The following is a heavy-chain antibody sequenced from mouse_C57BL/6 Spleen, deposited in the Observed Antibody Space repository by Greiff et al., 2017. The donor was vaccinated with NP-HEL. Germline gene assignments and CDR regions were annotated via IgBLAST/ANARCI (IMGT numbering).Heavy chain of an antibody. CDR1: GYTFTSYW. Sequence: VKLQQPGADLVKPGASVKVSCKASGYTFTSYWMHWVRQRPGQGLEWVGRIHPSGSDTNYNHKVKGQATFTVDKSSNTAYMQLSSLTSEDSAVYYGAYQGYDDGDGVLDYWGQGTTLTVSS. J-gene: IGHJ2*01. V-gene: IGHV1-74*01. CDR2: IHPSGSDT. D-gene: IGHD2-4*01. CDR3: AYQGYDDGDGVLDY.